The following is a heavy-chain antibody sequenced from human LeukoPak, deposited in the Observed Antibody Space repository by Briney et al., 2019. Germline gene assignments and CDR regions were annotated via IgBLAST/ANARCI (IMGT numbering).Heavy chain of an antibody. CDR3: AREFLEHTFDY. J-gene: IGHJ4*02. Sequence: ASVTVSCKASGYTFTSYGISWVRQPPRPGLEWMGWISAYNGNTNNAQKPQGRVTMTTDTSTSTAYMELRSLRSDDTAVYYCAREFLEHTFDYRGQGTLVTVSS. D-gene: IGHD3-3*01. CDR2: ISAYNGNT. CDR1: GYTFTSYG. V-gene: IGHV1-18*01.